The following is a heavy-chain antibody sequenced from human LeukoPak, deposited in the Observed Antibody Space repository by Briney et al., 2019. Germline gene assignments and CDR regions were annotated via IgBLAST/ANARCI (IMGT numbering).Heavy chain of an antibody. D-gene: IGHD1-14*01. CDR2: MNPNSGNT. CDR1: GYTFTSYD. V-gene: IGHV1-8*01. CDR3: ARASSISKIKRAGTINCFDP. J-gene: IGHJ5*02. Sequence: AASVKVSRKASGYTFTSYDINWVRQATGQGLEWMGWMNPNSGNTGYAQKFQGRVTMTRNTSISTAYMELSSLRSEDTAVYYCARASSISKIKRAGTINCFDPWGQGTLVTVSS.